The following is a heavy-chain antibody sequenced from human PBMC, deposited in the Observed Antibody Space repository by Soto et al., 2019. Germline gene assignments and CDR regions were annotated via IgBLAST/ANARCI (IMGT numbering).Heavy chain of an antibody. Sequence: GASVKVSCKASGYTFTSYDINWVRQATGQGLEWMGWIIPIFGTANYAQKFQGRVTITADESTSTAYMELSSLRSEDTAVYYCARSVEPTYYDFWSGYYNWFDPWGQGTLVTVSS. CDR3: ARSVEPTYYDFWSGYYNWFDP. J-gene: IGHJ5*02. CDR1: GYTFTSYD. CDR2: IIPIFGTA. V-gene: IGHV1-69*13. D-gene: IGHD3-3*01.